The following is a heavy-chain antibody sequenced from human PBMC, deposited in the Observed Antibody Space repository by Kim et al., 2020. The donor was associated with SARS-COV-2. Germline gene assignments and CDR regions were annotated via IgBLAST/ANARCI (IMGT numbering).Heavy chain of an antibody. CDR1: GFTFSNYW. D-gene: IGHD2-2*01. V-gene: IGHV3-74*01. J-gene: IGHJ4*01. Sequence: GGSLRLSCAASGFTFSNYWMHWVRLAPGKGIVWVSRIYSDGTSATYADSVKGRFTISRDNAKNTLFLQMNNLTAEDTAVYYCSRASSTSCFYWGQGTLVTVSS. CDR2: IYSDGTSA. CDR3: SRASSTSCFY.